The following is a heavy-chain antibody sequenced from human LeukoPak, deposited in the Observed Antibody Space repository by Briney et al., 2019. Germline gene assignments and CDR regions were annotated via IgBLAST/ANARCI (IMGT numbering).Heavy chain of an antibody. Sequence: ASVKVSCKASGGTFSSYAISWVRQAPGQGLEWMGGIIPIFGTANYAQKFQGRVTITADESTSTAYMELSSLRSEDTAVYYCARESGWGLSRHSDYWGQGTLVTVSS. CDR3: ARESGWGLSRHSDY. CDR1: GGTFSSYA. CDR2: IIPIFGTA. V-gene: IGHV1-69*13. J-gene: IGHJ4*02. D-gene: IGHD3-16*02.